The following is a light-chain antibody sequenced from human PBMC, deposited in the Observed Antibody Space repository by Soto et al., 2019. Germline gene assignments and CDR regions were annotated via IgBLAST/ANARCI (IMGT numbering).Light chain of an antibody. J-gene: IGKJ1*01. CDR2: GAS. CDR3: QQYGSSQWT. V-gene: IGKV3-20*01. CDR1: QSVNNNY. Sequence: EIVLTQSPGTLSLSPGERATLSCRASQSVNNNYVAWYQQKPGRAPRLLIDGASSRAAGIPDRFSGSGSGTDFTLTISRLEPEDFAVYYCQQYGSSQWTFGQGTKVDI.